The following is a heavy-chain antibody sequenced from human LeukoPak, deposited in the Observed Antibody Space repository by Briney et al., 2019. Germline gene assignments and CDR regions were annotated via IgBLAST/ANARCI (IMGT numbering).Heavy chain of an antibody. CDR3: ARLGLRFLEWLNMDV. D-gene: IGHD3-3*01. CDR1: GGSISSGGYY. CDR2: IYHSGST. J-gene: IGHJ6*03. V-gene: IGHV4-30-2*01. Sequence: PSETLSLTCTVSGGSISSGGYYWSWIRQPPGKGLEWIGYIYHSGSTYYNPSLKSRVTISVDTSKNQFSLKLSSVTAADTAVYYCARLGLRFLEWLNMDVWGKGTTVTVSS.